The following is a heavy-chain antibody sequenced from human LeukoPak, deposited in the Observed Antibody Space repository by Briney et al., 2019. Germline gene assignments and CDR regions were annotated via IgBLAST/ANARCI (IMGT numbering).Heavy chain of an antibody. D-gene: IGHD3-22*01. CDR1: GSTFSSYA. CDR2: ISINGSRP. V-gene: IGHV3-64D*06. CDR3: VKGGTMIVVVIADY. Sequence: PGGSLRPALSASGSTFSSYAMHWVPQAPGKGLEYLSGISINGSRPYYADSSKGRFAISRDHSKHTLYLHMSSLRAEDTAVYCCVKGGTMIVVVIADYWGQGTLVTVSS. J-gene: IGHJ4*02.